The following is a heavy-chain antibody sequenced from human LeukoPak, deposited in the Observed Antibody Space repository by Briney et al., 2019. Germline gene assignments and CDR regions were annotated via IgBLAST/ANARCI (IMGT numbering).Heavy chain of an antibody. D-gene: IGHD6-13*01. Sequence: PGGTLRLSCAASGFTFSSYGMSWVRQAPGKGLEWVSAISGSGGSTYYADSVKGRFSISRDTSNNMVYHQLNSLRVEDTAVYYCVDNSWRHWGQGTLVTVSS. CDR2: ISGSGGST. CDR3: VDNSWRH. V-gene: IGHV3-23*01. CDR1: GFTFSSYG. J-gene: IGHJ4*02.